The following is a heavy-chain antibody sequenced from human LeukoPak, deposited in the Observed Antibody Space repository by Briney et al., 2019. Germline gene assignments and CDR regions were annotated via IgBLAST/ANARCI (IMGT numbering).Heavy chain of an antibody. D-gene: IGHD3-10*01. J-gene: IGHJ4*02. Sequence: SETLSLTCAVSGYSISRGYYWALIRQPPGKGLEWIGTVYHTGSTYYNPSLDSRVTISVDTSKHEFSLNLKSVTAADTAVYYCARAGWIITSGIDYWGQGALVTVSS. V-gene: IGHV4-38-2*01. CDR3: ARAGWIITSGIDY. CDR2: VYHTGST. CDR1: GYSISRGYY.